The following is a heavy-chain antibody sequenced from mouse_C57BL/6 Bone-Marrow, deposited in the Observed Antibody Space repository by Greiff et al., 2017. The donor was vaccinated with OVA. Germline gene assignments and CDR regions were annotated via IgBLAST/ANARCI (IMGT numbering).Heavy chain of an antibody. V-gene: IGHV1-64*01. CDR2: IHPNSGST. Sequence: QVQLQQPGAELVKPGASVKLSCKASGYTFTSYWMHWVKQRPGQGLEWIGMIHPNSGSTNYNEKFKSKATLTVDKSSSTAYMQLSSLTSEDSAVYYCARPGYYYGSSSLAYWGQGTLVTVSA. CDR3: ARPGYYYGSSSLAY. CDR1: GYTFTSYW. J-gene: IGHJ3*01. D-gene: IGHD1-1*01.